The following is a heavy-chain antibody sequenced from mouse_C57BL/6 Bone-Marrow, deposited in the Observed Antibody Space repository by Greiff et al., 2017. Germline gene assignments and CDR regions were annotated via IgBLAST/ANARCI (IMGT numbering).Heavy chain of an antibody. CDR2: ISSGGSYT. V-gene: IGHV5-6*01. CDR3: AGGGYLDY. CDR1: GFTFSSYG. J-gene: IGHJ2*01. Sequence: EVQGVESGGDLVKPGGSLKLSCAASGFTFSSYGMSWVRQTPDKRLEWVATISSGGSYTYYPDSVKGRFTISRDNAKNTLYLQMSRLKSEDTAMYYCAGGGYLDYWGQGTTRTVSS.